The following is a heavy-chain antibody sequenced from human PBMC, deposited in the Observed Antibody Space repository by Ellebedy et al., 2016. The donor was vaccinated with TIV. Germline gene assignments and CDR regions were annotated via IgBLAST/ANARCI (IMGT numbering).Heavy chain of an antibody. D-gene: IGHD2-21*01. J-gene: IGHJ4*02. CDR1: GYTFTDYY. CDR3: ARGMRQGLWWPYFDY. Sequence: AASVKVSCKASGYTFTDYYIHWVRQAPGQGLEWMGWLNPNSGCTNYAQKFQGWVTMTRDTSISTAYMELRRLRSDDTAVYYCARGMRQGLWWPYFDYWGQGTLVTVFS. V-gene: IGHV1-2*04. CDR2: LNPNSGCT.